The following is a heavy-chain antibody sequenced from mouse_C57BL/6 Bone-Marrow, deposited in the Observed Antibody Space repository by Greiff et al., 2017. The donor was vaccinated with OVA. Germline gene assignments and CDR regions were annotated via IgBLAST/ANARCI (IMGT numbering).Heavy chain of an antibody. J-gene: IGHJ1*03. D-gene: IGHD1-1*01. CDR2: IYWDDDK. V-gene: IGHV8-12*01. CDR3: ARRGHYYGSSYWYFDV. CDR1: GFSLSTSGMG. Sequence: QVTLKVCGPGILQSSQTLSLTCSFSGFSLSTSGMGVSWIRQPSGKGLEWLAHIYWDDDKRYNPSLKSRLTISKDTSRNQVFLKITSVDTADTATYYCARRGHYYGSSYWYFDVWGTGTTVTVSS.